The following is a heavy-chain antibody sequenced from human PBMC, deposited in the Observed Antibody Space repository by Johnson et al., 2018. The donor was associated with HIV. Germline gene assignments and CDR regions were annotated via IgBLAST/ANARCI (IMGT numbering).Heavy chain of an antibody. CDR3: ARAWVNYYDSPDAFDI. CDR2: ISYDGSNK. D-gene: IGHD3-22*01. CDR1: GFTFSSYA. V-gene: IGHV3-30-3*01. Sequence: QVQLVESGGGVVQPGRSLRLSCATSGFTFSSYAMHWVRQAPGKGLEWVALISYDGSNKYYADSVKGRFTISRDNSKNTLYLQMNRRRAEDTAVYYCARAWVNYYDSPDAFDIWGQGTMVTVSS. J-gene: IGHJ3*02.